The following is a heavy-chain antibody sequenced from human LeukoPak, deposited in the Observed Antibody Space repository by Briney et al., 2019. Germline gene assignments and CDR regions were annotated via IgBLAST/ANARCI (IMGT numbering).Heavy chain of an antibody. Sequence: ASVKVSCKASGYTFTGYYMHWVRQAPGQGLEWMGWINPNSGGTNYAQKFQGRVTMTRDTSISTAYMELSRLRSDDTAVYYRAGDGPPPYYYYYMDVWGRGTTVTVSS. J-gene: IGHJ6*03. CDR2: INPNSGGT. V-gene: IGHV1-2*02. CDR3: AGDGPPPYYYYYMDV. CDR1: GYTFTGYY.